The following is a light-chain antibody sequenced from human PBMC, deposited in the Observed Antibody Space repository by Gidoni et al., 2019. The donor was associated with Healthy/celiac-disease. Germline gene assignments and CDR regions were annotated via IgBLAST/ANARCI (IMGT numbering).Light chain of an antibody. J-gene: IGKJ2*01. CDR1: QSVSSN. Sequence: EIVLTQSPATLSVSPGERATLSCRASQSVSSNLAWYQQKPGQAPRLLIYGASTRATGIPARFSGSGSGTEFTLTISSLQSEDFAVYYCQQYNNWPPDYTFXQXTKLEIK. V-gene: IGKV3-15*01. CDR2: GAS. CDR3: QQYNNWPPDYT.